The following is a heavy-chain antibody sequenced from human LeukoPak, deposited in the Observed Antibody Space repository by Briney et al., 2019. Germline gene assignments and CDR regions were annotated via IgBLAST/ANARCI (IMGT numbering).Heavy chain of an antibody. CDR3: AKMNYGGDSVDWYFDL. CDR2: ISYDGSNK. V-gene: IGHV3-30*18. J-gene: IGHJ2*01. CDR1: GFTFSSYG. D-gene: IGHD4-23*01. Sequence: PGGSLRLSCAASGFTFSSYGMHWVRQAPGKGLEWVAVISYDGSNKYFADSVKGRFTISRDNSKNTLYLQMNSLRAEDPGVYYCAKMNYGGDSVDWYFDLWGRGTLVTVSS.